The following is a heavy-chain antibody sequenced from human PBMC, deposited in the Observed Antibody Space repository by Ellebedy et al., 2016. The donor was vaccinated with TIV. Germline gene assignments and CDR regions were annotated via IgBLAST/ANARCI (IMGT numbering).Heavy chain of an antibody. D-gene: IGHD5-12*01. Sequence: PGGSLRLSCAASGFTFSSYGMHWVRQAPGKGLEWVAVIWYDGSNKYYADSVKGRFTISRDNSKNTLYLQMNSLRAEDTAVYYCATLPNSGYDGRFDYWGQGTLVTVSS. J-gene: IGHJ4*02. V-gene: IGHV3-33*01. CDR3: ATLPNSGYDGRFDY. CDR1: GFTFSSYG. CDR2: IWYDGSNK.